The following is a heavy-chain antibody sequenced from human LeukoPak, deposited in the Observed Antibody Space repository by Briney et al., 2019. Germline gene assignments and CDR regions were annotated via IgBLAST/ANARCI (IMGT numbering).Heavy chain of an antibody. CDR2: VNSDASST. CDR3: AGEPATTFAFPI. CDR1: AFTLSSYW. D-gene: IGHD4-17*01. Sequence: GGSLRLSCTASAFTLSSYWMHWVRQAPGKGLVWVSRVNSDASSTTYADSVKGRFTISRDNAKNTLYLQMKSLRAEDTAVYYCAGEPATTFAFPIWGQGTMVTVSS. J-gene: IGHJ3*02. V-gene: IGHV3-74*03.